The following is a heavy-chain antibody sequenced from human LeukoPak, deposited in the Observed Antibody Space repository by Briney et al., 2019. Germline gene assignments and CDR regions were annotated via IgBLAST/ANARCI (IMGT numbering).Heavy chain of an antibody. Sequence: PSETLSLTCTVSGGSISSSSYYWGWIRQPPGKGLEWIGSIYYSGSTYYNPSLKSRVTISVDTSKNQFSLKLSSVTAADTAVYYCARAKTDYPFDHWGQGTLVTVSS. CDR2: IYYSGST. J-gene: IGHJ4*02. D-gene: IGHD4-11*01. CDR3: ARAKTDYPFDH. CDR1: GGSISSSSYY. V-gene: IGHV4-39*01.